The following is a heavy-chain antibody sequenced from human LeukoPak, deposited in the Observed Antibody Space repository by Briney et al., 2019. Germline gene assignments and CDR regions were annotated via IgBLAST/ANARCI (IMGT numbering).Heavy chain of an antibody. J-gene: IGHJ6*03. CDR2: ISAYNGNT. D-gene: IGHD2-2*01. CDR3: ARDWGFRVVPAAKSRYYYYYMDV. Sequence: GASVKVSCKASGYTFTGYYMHWVRQAPGQGLEWMGWISAYNGNTNYAQKLQGRVTMTTDTSTSTAYMELRSLRSDDTAVYYCARDWGFRVVPAAKSRYYYYYMDVWGKGTTVTISS. V-gene: IGHV1-18*04. CDR1: GYTFTGYY.